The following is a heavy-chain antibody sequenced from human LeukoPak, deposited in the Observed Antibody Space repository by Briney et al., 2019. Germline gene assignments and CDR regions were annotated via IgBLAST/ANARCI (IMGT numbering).Heavy chain of an antibody. CDR1: GGSISKYY. V-gene: IGHV4-59*08. CDR3: ARHISGGATLD. CDR2: IYYTGST. Sequence: SETLSLTCTVSGGSISKYYCSWIRQPPGKGLEWIAYIYYTGSTYYNPSLNSRVTMSVDKSKNQFSLSLSSVTAADTAVYYCARHISGGATLDWGQGTLVTVSS. D-gene: IGHD2-15*01. J-gene: IGHJ4*02.